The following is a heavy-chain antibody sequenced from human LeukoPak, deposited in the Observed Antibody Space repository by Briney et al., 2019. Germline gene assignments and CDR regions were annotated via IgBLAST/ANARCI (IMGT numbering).Heavy chain of an antibody. J-gene: IGHJ4*02. D-gene: IGHD1-26*01. V-gene: IGHV3-30*18. Sequence: GRSLRLSCAASGFTFSSYGMHWVRQAPGKGLEWVAVISYDGSNKYYADSVKGRFTISRDNSKNTLYLQMNSLRAEDTAVYYCAKVRGALDCWGQGTLVTVSS. CDR2: ISYDGSNK. CDR1: GFTFSSYG. CDR3: AKVRGALDC.